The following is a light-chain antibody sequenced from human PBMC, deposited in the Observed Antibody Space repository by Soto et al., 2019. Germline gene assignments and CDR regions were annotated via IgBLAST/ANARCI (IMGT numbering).Light chain of an antibody. J-gene: IGKJ2*01. Sequence: EIVLTQSPGTLSLSPGESATLSCRASQSVESSFLAWYQQKPGQAPRLLIYGTSSRATGIQDRFSGSGSGTDCTLNISRLEPEDFAVYFCQQYDDPSADYTFGQGTKLEI. CDR3: QQYDDPSADYT. CDR2: GTS. CDR1: QSVESSF. V-gene: IGKV3-20*01.